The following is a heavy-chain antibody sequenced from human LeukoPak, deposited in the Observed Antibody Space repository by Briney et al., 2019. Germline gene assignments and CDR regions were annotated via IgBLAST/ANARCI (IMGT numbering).Heavy chain of an antibody. D-gene: IGHD3-3*01. Sequence: SVKVSCKASGSTFSSYAISWVRQAPGQGLEWMGRTIPILGIANYAQKFQGRVTITADKSTSTAYMELSSLRSEDTAVYYCASTYDFWSGYSRYWGQGTLVTVSS. CDR2: TIPILGIA. CDR1: GSTFSSYA. J-gene: IGHJ4*02. V-gene: IGHV1-69*04. CDR3: ASTYDFWSGYSRY.